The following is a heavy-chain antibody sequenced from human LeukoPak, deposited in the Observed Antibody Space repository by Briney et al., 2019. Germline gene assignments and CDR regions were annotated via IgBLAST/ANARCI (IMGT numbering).Heavy chain of an antibody. CDR1: GFTFSSYA. D-gene: IGHD1-26*01. V-gene: IGHV3-30-3*01. CDR2: ISYDETNK. Sequence: GRSLRLSCAASGFTFSSYAMHWVRQAPGKGLEWVAVISYDETNKYYADSVKGRFTISRDNSKNTLYLQMNSLRAEDTAVYYCAKGSGSYHFDYWGQGTLVTVSS. CDR3: AKGSGSYHFDY. J-gene: IGHJ4*02.